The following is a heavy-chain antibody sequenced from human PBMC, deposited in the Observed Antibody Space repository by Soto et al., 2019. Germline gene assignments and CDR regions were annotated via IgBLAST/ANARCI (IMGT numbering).Heavy chain of an antibody. D-gene: IGHD2-21*01. CDR1: GFTFSNYW. Sequence: EVQLVESGGALVQPGGSLRLSCAASGFTFSNYWISWVRQAPGKGLEWVANIKQDGSEKWYVDSMKGRFAISRDNAKNSLYLQMNSLRVEDMAVYYCAVIRDVWGQGTTVTVSS. CDR3: AVIRDV. V-gene: IGHV3-7*01. CDR2: IKQDGSEK. J-gene: IGHJ6*02.